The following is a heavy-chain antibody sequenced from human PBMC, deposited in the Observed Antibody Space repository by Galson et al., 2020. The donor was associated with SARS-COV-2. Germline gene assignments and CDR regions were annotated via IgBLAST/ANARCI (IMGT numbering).Heavy chain of an antibody. CDR2: ISAYSGDT. CDR1: GYTFGNYG. Sequence: DSVKVSCKASGYTFGNYGISWVRQAPGQGLEWMGWISAYSGDTNYVMKFQGRVTMTTDRLTNTAYMELLSLRSDDTAVYYCARDTPDGVYDIGPFDVWGQGTMITVSS. V-gene: IGHV1-18*04. D-gene: IGHD5-12*01. CDR3: ARDTPDGVYDIGPFDV. J-gene: IGHJ3*01.